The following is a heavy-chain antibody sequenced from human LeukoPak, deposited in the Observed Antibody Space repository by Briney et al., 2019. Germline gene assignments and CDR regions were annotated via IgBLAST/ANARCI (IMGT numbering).Heavy chain of an antibody. CDR2: IKADGSGT. CDR1: GFTIGPYA. J-gene: IGHJ6*02. V-gene: IGHV3-43*02. Sequence: GGALRLSCAASGFTIGPYAMYWVRQGPGRGLEWVSVIKADGSGTFYADSVRGRFTTSRGNSKNSLYLQMNSLTSEDTASYYCATWAFYHNLDVWGQGTTVIVSS. D-gene: IGHD2/OR15-2a*01. CDR3: ATWAFYHNLDV.